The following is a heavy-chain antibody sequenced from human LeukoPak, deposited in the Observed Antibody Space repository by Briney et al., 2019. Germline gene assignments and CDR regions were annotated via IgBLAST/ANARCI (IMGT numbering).Heavy chain of an antibody. CDR2: LDESGRP. CDR1: GGSTRRGRHH. J-gene: IGHJ6*04. D-gene: IGHD3-10*01. Sequence: SETLSLTCSVSGGSTRRGRHHWAWVRQPPGKGLEFIGGLDESGRPSHNAPLKRRLTISEDASGKQFSLNLSSVTAADTAVYYCARDLGGYPFFTDVWGRGTTVIVSS. V-gene: IGHV4-39*02. CDR3: ARDLGGYPFFTDV.